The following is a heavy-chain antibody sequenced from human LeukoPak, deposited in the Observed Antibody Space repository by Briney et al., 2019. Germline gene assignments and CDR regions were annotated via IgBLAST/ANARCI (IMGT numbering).Heavy chain of an antibody. CDR3: ARPIGGRVRGVYYFDY. V-gene: IGHV5-51*01. D-gene: IGHD3-10*01. J-gene: IGHJ4*02. CDR1: GYSFTSYW. CDR2: IYPGDSDT. Sequence: GESLKISCKGSGYSFTSYWIGWVRQMPGKGLEWMGIIYPGDSDTRYSPSFQGQVTISADKSISTAYLQWSSLKASDTAMYYCARPIGGRVRGVYYFDYWGQGTLVTVSS.